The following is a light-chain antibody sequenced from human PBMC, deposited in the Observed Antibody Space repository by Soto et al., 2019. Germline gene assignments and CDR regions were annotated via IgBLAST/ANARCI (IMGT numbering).Light chain of an antibody. Sequence: DIQMTQSPSSLSASVGDRITIPCRASQSITTSLNWYLQKPGKAPKLLIYATSNLHSGVPSRFSGSGSGTNFTLTVSGLRPEDVATYFCQQTYISPWTFGQGTNVEI. V-gene: IGKV1-39*01. J-gene: IGKJ1*01. CDR2: ATS. CDR3: QQTYISPWT. CDR1: QSITTS.